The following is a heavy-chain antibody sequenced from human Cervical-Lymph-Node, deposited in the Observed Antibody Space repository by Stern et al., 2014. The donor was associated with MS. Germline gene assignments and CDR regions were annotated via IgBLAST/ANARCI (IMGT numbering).Heavy chain of an antibody. D-gene: IGHD4-23*01. CDR3: AREHHGGNFAA. Sequence: QLVQSGAAVKKPGSSVKVSCKVSGATFSTNGISWVRQGPGQGLEWMGAIVPIFEKSNYAQKFRGRVSITADESTNTAYMELTSLTSEDTGVYYCAREHHGGNFAAWGQGTLVTVSS. CDR2: IVPIFEKS. CDR1: GATFSTNG. V-gene: IGHV1-69*01. J-gene: IGHJ5*02.